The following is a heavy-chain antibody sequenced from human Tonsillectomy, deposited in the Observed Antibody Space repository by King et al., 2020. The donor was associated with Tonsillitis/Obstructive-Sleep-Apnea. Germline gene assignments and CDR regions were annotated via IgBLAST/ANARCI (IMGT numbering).Heavy chain of an antibody. CDR2: INPGSGVT. CDR3: ARDTPTDRVIDH. V-gene: IGHV1-46*01. CDR1: GYTFIRYY. Sequence: QLVQSGAEVKKPGASVKVSCEASGYTFIRYYMHWVRQAHGQGLEWMGIINPGSGVTTYAQKFQGRVTVTRDTSTSTVYMELNGLRSEDTAVYYCARDTPTDRVIDHWGQGTLVTVSS. D-gene: IGHD3-10*01. J-gene: IGHJ4*02.